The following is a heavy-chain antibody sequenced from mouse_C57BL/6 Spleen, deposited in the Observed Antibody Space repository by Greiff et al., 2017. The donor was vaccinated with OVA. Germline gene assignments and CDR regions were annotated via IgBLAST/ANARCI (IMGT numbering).Heavy chain of an antibody. CDR2: IYPGDGDT. V-gene: IGHV1-80*01. Sequence: QVQLQQSGAELVKPGASVKISCKASGYAFSSYWMNWVKQRPGKGLVWIGQIYPGDGDTNYNGKFKGKATLTADNSSSTAYMPLSSLTSEDTAVYFCARQPSGYAMDYWGQGTSVTVSS. D-gene: IGHD3-1*01. CDR3: ARQPSGYAMDY. CDR1: GYAFSSYW. J-gene: IGHJ4*01.